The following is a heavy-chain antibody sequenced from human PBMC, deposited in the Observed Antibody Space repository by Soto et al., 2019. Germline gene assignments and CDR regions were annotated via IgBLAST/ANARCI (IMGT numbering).Heavy chain of an antibody. CDR1: GYTLTELS. Sequence: VQLVQSGAEVKKPGASVKVSCKVSGYTLTELSMHWVRQAPGKGLEWVSYISSSSSSMYYAGSVKGRFTISRDNAQNALFLQMNSLTDEDTAVYYCARDWTYCSGGSCYYGMDVWGQGTTVTVSS. V-gene: IGHV3-48*02. J-gene: IGHJ6*02. CDR3: ARDWTYCSGGSCYYGMDV. D-gene: IGHD2-15*01. CDR2: ISSSSSSM.